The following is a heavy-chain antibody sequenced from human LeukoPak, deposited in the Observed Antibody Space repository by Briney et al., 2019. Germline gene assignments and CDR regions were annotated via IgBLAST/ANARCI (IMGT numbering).Heavy chain of an antibody. CDR1: GFPFNTYW. Sequence: GGSLRLSCAASGFPFNTYWMSWVRQAPGKGLEWVANIKEDGSEEHYVDSVKGRFTISRDNAKNSLYLQMNSLTAADTALYYCTPEVWELQGASGIWGQGTMVTVSS. J-gene: IGHJ3*02. D-gene: IGHD1-26*01. CDR2: IKEDGSEE. CDR3: TPEVWELQGASGI. V-gene: IGHV3-7*01.